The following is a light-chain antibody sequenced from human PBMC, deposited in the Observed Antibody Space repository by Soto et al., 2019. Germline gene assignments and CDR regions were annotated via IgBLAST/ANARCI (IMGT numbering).Light chain of an antibody. CDR3: QQYGNSPRT. V-gene: IGKV3-20*01. Sequence: EIVLTQSPGTLSLSPGERATLSCRCSQSISSTYLAWYQQKPGQAPRLLIYGASRRAAGIPDRFSGSGSGTDFTLTISRLEPEDLAVYYCQQYGNSPRTFGQGTKVEIK. CDR2: GAS. J-gene: IGKJ1*01. CDR1: QSISSTY.